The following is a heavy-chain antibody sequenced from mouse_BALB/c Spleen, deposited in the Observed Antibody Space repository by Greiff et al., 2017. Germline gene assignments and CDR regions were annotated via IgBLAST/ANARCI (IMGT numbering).Heavy chain of an antibody. CDR1: GFSLSGYG. J-gene: IGHJ4*01. V-gene: IGHV2-6-7*01. D-gene: IGHD2-1*01. CDR3: ARDGYYGNYAMDY. CDR2: IWGDGST. Sequence: VKVVESGPGLVAPSQSLSITCTVSGFSLSGYGVNWVRQPPGKGLEWLGMIWGDGSTDYNSALKSRVSISKDNSKSQVLLKMNSLQTDDTARYYCARDGYYGNYAMDYWGQGTSVTVSS.